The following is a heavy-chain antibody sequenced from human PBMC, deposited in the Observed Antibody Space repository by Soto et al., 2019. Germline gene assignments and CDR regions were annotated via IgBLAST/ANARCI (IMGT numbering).Heavy chain of an antibody. D-gene: IGHD1-7*01. V-gene: IGHV4-4*07. CDR1: GGSISSYY. Sequence: SETLYLTCTVPGGSISSYYWSWIRQPAGKGLEWIGRIYTSGSTNYNPSLKSRVTMSVDTSKNQFSLKLSSVTAADTAVYYCARDGDHWNYWYFDYWGQGTLVTVS. CDR3: ARDGDHWNYWYFDY. J-gene: IGHJ4*02. CDR2: IYTSGST.